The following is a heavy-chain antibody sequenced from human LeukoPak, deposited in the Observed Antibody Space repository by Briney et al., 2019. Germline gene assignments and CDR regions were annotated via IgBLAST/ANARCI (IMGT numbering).Heavy chain of an antibody. CDR3: ARMNHYESSAYPFDY. CDR1: GDSITSHF. J-gene: IGHJ4*02. CDR2: ISNSGNT. D-gene: IGHD3-22*01. Sequence: PSETLSLTCTVSGDSITSHFWSWVRQPPGKGLEWIGFISNSGNTNYNPSLKGRVTMSVATSENQFSLSLNSLTAADTAVYFCARMNHYESSAYPFDYWGQGSLVTVSS. V-gene: IGHV4-59*11.